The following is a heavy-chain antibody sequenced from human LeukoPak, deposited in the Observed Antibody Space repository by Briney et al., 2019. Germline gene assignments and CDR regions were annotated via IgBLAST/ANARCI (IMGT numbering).Heavy chain of an antibody. D-gene: IGHD6-13*01. CDR2: IYYSGST. Sequence: AETLSLTCTVSGGSISSNNHQWGWIRQSPGKGLEWIGSIYYSGSTDYNPSLKSRVIISVDTSKNQFSLKLSSVTAADTAVYYCARHEVAAAGSPHYWGQGTLVTVSS. V-gene: IGHV4-39*01. CDR1: GGSISSNNHQ. CDR3: ARHEVAAAGSPHY. J-gene: IGHJ4*02.